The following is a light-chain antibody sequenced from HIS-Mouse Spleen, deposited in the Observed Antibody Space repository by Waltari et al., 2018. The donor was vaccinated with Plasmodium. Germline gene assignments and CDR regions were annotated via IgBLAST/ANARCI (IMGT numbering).Light chain of an antibody. CDR2: EGS. CDR1: SSAVGSYNL. V-gene: IGLV2-23*03. Sequence: QSALTQPASVSGSPGQSITISCPGTSSAVGSYNLVPWYQQNPGKAPKLMIYEGSKRPSGVSNRFSGSKSGNTASLTISGLQAEDEADYYCCSYAGSSTFVFGGGTKLTVL. CDR3: CSYAGSSTFV. J-gene: IGLJ3*02.